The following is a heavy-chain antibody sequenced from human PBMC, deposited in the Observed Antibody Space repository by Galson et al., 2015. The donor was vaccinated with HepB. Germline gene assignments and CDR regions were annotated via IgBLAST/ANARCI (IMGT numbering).Heavy chain of an antibody. Sequence: SETLSLTCSVSHGSINNYYWSWIGQSPGNRPEWIGYIRYTGDTTYNPSLGYRVGMSVDTSINQVSLWLTSVTAANTAVYYCARHPGRGSVGYAFDLWGQGTLVTVSA. V-gene: IGHV4-59*08. CDR1: HGSINNYY. CDR2: IRYTGDT. D-gene: IGHD5-12*01. CDR3: ARHPGRGSVGYAFDL. J-gene: IGHJ4*02.